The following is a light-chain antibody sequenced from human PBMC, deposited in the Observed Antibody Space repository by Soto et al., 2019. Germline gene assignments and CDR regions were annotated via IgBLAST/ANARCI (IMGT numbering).Light chain of an antibody. CDR2: KAS. V-gene: IGKV1-5*03. CDR1: QSVSGW. J-gene: IGKJ1*01. Sequence: DIQMTQSPSTLSASVGDTVTVTCRASQSVSGWLAWYQQKPGEAPKLLIYKASTLKSGVPSRFSGSGSGTEFTLTISSLRPGDSATYYCQQYNSYSPTFGQGTKVDIK. CDR3: QQYNSYSPT.